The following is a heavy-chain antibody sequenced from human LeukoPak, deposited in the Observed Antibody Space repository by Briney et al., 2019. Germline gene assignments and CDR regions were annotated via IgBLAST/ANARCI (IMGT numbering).Heavy chain of an antibody. J-gene: IGHJ4*02. CDR3: ARDYCSSTSCLFDY. CDR1: GYTFSSYA. Sequence: GASVKVSCKASGYTFSSYAMHWVRQAPGQRLEWMGWINVGNGNTKYSQRFQGRVTITRDTSAITAYMELSRLRSDDTAVYYCARDYCSSTSCLFDYWGQGTLVTVSS. CDR2: INVGNGNT. V-gene: IGHV1-3*01. D-gene: IGHD2-2*01.